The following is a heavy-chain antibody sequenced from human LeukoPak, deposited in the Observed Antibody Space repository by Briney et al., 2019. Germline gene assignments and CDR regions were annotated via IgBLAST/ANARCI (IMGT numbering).Heavy chain of an antibody. V-gene: IGHV4-61*02. CDR2: IYTSGST. Sequence: SQTLSLTCTVSGGSISSGSYYWSWIRQPAGKGLEWIGRIYTSGSTNYNPSLKSRVTISVDTSKNQLSLKLSSVTAADTAVYYCASGIDYWGQGTLVTVSS. CDR1: GGSISSGSYY. CDR3: ASGIDY. D-gene: IGHD1-26*01. J-gene: IGHJ4*02.